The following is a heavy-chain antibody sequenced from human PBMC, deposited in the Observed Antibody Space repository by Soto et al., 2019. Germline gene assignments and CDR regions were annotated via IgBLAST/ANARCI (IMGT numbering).Heavy chain of an antibody. CDR2: IWYDGSNK. D-gene: IGHD6-6*01. V-gene: IGHV3-33*01. Sequence: QVQLVESGGGVVQPGRSLRLSCAASGFTFSSYVMHWVRQAPGTGLEWVAVIWYDGSNKYYADSVKGRFTISRDNSKDTLYLQMNSMRAEDTAVYYCARDVGGAGSSSADYCGQGTLVTVSS. CDR1: GFTFSSYV. J-gene: IGHJ4*02. CDR3: ARDVGGAGSSSADY.